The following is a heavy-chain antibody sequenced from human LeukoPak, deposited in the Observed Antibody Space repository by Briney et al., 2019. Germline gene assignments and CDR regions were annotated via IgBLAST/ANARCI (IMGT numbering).Heavy chain of an antibody. J-gene: IGHJ4*02. Sequence: SETLSLTCTVSGGSISNSRYYWGWIRQPPGKGLEWIGTIYYSGRTYYNPSLKSRVSMSVDTSKNQFSLKLSSVTAADTAVYYCARVTCSATSCYSTYWGQGTLVTVSS. D-gene: IGHD2-15*01. CDR2: IYYSGRT. V-gene: IGHV4-39*01. CDR1: GGSISNSRYY. CDR3: ARVTCSATSCYSTY.